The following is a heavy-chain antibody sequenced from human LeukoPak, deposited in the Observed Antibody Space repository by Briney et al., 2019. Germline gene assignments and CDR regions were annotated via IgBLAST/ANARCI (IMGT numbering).Heavy chain of an antibody. Sequence: SQTLSLTCAISGDSVSSNSAAWNWIRQSPSRGLEWLGRTYYRSKWYNDYAVSVKSRITINPDTSQNQFSLQLNTAPPEATAVYCCARDYYGSGSYYPVVFDIWGQGTMVTVFS. CDR3: ARDYYGSGSYYPVVFDI. D-gene: IGHD3-10*01. CDR1: GDSVSSNSAA. CDR2: TYYRSKWYN. V-gene: IGHV6-1*01. J-gene: IGHJ3*02.